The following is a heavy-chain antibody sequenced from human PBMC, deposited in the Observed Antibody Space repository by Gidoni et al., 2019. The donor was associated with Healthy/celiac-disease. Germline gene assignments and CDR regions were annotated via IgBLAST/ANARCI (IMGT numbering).Heavy chain of an antibody. CDR1: AFAFSSYA. D-gene: IGHD6-19*01. Sequence: EVQLLESGGGLVQPGGSLRLYCASSAFAFSSYAMSWVRQAPGKGLEWVSAISGSGGRTYYADSVKGRFTISRDNSKNTLYLQMNSLRAEDTAVYYCAKDDREWLVLIDYWGQGTLVTVSS. J-gene: IGHJ4*02. V-gene: IGHV3-23*01. CDR3: AKDDREWLVLIDY. CDR2: ISGSGGRT.